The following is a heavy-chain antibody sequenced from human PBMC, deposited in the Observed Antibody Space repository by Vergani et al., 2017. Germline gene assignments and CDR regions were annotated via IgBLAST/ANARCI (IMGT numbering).Heavy chain of an antibody. Sequence: EVQLVESGGGLVKPGGSLRLSCAASGFTFSNAWMSWVRQAPGKGLEWVGRIKSKTDGGTTDYAAPVKGRFTISRDDSKNTLYLQMNSLKTEDTAVYYCARVEGSGSYIFWNWGQGTLVTVSS. CDR2: IKSKTDGGTT. CDR3: ARVEGSGSYIFWN. D-gene: IGHD1-26*01. J-gene: IGHJ4*02. V-gene: IGHV3-15*01. CDR1: GFTFSNAW.